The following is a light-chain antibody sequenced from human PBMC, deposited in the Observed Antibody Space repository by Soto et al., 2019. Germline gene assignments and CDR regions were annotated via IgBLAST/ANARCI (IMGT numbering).Light chain of an antibody. CDR3: LQHNTYPYT. V-gene: IGKV1-17*01. J-gene: IGKJ2*01. CDR2: GVS. Sequence: DIQMTQSPSSLSASVGDRVTITCRASQGISNDLGLYPQKPGKAPKRLIYGVSSLQSGVPSRFSGSGSGTDFTLTISSLQPEDFATYYFLQHNTYPYTSGQGTQLEI. CDR1: QGISND.